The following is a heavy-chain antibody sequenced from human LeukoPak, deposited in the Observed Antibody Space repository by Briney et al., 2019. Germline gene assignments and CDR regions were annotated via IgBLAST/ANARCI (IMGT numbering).Heavy chain of an antibody. Sequence: SVKVSCKASGGTFSSYAISWVRQAPGQGLEWMGRIIPILGIANYAQKFQGRVTITADKSTSTAYMELSSLRSEDTAVYYCATDGSVGAIETDAFDIWGQGTMVTVSS. CDR1: GGTFSSYA. V-gene: IGHV1-69*04. J-gene: IGHJ3*02. CDR2: IIPILGIA. CDR3: ATDGSVGAIETDAFDI. D-gene: IGHD1-26*01.